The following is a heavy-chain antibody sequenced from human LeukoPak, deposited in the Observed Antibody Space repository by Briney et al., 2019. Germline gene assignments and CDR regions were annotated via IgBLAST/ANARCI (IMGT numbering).Heavy chain of an antibody. Sequence: GGSLRLSCAASGFTVSNYAMSWVRQAPGKGLEWVSGITGSGAGTYYADSVKGRFIISRDSSRNTLYLQMNSLRAEDTAVYYCAKVPTTVAIKNWFDPWGQGTLVTVSS. J-gene: IGHJ5*02. D-gene: IGHD4-17*01. CDR1: GFTVSNYA. CDR3: AKVPTTVAIKNWFDP. V-gene: IGHV3-23*01. CDR2: ITGSGAGT.